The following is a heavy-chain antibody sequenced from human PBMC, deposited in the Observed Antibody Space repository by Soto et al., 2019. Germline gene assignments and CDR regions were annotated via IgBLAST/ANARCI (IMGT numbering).Heavy chain of an antibody. J-gene: IGHJ6*02. CDR3: ARSRYDDILTGYYPPRYYYYGMDV. CDR2: IIPIFGTA. V-gene: IGHV1-69*01. D-gene: IGHD3-9*01. CDR1: GGTFSSYA. Sequence: HVQLVQSGAEVKKPGSSVKVSCKASGGTFSSYAISWVRQAPGQGLEWMGGIIPIFGTANYAQKFQGRVMIPADESTSTAYMELSSLRSEDTAVYYCARSRYDDILTGYYPPRYYYYGMDVWGQGPTVTVSS.